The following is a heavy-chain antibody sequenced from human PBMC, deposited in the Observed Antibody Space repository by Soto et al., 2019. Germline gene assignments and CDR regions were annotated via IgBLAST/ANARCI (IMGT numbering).Heavy chain of an antibody. D-gene: IGHD2-8*02. Sequence: GGSLRLSCAASGFTFSSYSMNWVRQAPGKGLEWVSYISSSSSTIYYADSVKGRFTISRDNAKNSLYLQMNSLRAEDTAGYYCARDGLVDAFDIWGQGTMVTVSS. CDR1: GFTFSSYS. V-gene: IGHV3-48*04. J-gene: IGHJ3*02. CDR2: ISSSSSTI. CDR3: ARDGLVDAFDI.